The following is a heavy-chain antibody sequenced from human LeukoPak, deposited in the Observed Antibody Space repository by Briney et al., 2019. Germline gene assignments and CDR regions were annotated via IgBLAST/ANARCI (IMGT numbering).Heavy chain of an antibody. V-gene: IGHV1-24*01. J-gene: IGHJ6*03. Sequence: GASVKVSCKVSGYTLTELSMHWVRQAPGKGLEWMGGFDPEDGETIYAQKLQGRVTLTEDTSTDTAYMELSSLRSADTAMYYCAINAYCSSNSCWGNYYYYYMDVWGKGTTVTVSS. CDR2: FDPEDGET. D-gene: IGHD2-2*01. CDR3: AINAYCSSNSCWGNYYYYYMDV. CDR1: GYTLTELS.